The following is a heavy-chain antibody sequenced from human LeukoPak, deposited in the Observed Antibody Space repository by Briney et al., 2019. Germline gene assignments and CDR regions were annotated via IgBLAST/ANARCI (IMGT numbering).Heavy chain of an antibody. D-gene: IGHD5-18*01. J-gene: IGHJ4*02. CDR1: GYTFTSYD. Sequence: ASVKVSCKASGYTFTSYDINWVRQAPGQGLEWVGWIFPRNGDTNYAQKFQDRVTLTRDTSISTAYMELSRLTSDDTAIYYCARDGDSPMVDFDYWGQGTLVTVSS. V-gene: IGHV1-2*02. CDR3: ARDGDSPMVDFDY. CDR2: IFPRNGDT.